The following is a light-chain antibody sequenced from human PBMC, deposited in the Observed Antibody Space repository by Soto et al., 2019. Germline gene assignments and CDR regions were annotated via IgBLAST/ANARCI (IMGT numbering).Light chain of an antibody. CDR1: QSISGY. CDR2: DAS. V-gene: IGKV3-11*01. Sequence: EIVLTQSPATLSLSPGERATLSCRASQSISGYLAWYQQKPGQAPRVLIYDASKRATGIPARFSGSGSGTDFTLIISSLEPEDFAVYYCQQRSSWPLTFGGGTKVEIK. J-gene: IGKJ4*01. CDR3: QQRSSWPLT.